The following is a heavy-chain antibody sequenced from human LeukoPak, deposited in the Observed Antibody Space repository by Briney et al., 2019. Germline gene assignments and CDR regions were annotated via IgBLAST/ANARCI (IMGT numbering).Heavy chain of an antibody. CDR1: GFTVSSNY. CDR3: VKSYYFDY. J-gene: IGHJ4*02. Sequence: GGSLRLSCAASGFTVSSNYVSWVRQAPGKGLEWVSIIYSGGSTYYADSVKGRFTISRDNSKNTLYLQMNSLRAEDTAVYYCVKSYYFDYWGQGTLVTVSS. V-gene: IGHV3-53*01. CDR2: IYSGGST.